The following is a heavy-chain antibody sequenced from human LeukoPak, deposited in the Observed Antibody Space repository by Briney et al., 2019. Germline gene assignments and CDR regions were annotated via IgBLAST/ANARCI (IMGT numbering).Heavy chain of an antibody. D-gene: IGHD1-26*01. J-gene: IGHJ4*02. CDR2: ISSSSSYI. V-gene: IGHV3-21*01. CDR1: GFTFSSYS. CDR3: ARGRFGSYISFDY. Sequence: GGSLRLSCAASGFTFSSYSMNWVRQAPGKGLEWVSSISSSSSYIYYADSVKGRFTISRDNAENSLYLQMNSLRAEDTAVYYCARGRFGSYISFDYWGQGTLVTVSS.